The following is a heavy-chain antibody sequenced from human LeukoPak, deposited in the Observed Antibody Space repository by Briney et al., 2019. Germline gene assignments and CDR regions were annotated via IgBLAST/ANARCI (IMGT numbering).Heavy chain of an antibody. CDR1: GYTFTSYG. V-gene: IGHV1-18*01. D-gene: IGHD2-15*01. CDR2: ISAYNGNT. J-gene: IGHJ4*02. CDR3: ARELGYCSGGSCYPPDY. Sequence: ASVKVSCKASGYTFTSYGISWVRQAPGQGLEWMGWISAYNGNTNYAQKLQGRVTMTTDTSTSTAYMELRSLRSDDTAVYYCARELGYCSGGSCYPPDYWGQGALVTVSS.